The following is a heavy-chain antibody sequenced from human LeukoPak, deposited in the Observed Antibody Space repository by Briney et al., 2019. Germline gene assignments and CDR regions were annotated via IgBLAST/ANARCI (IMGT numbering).Heavy chain of an antibody. CDR3: ATSIVVAGRGVFDY. D-gene: IGHD6-19*01. J-gene: IGHJ4*02. CDR1: GFTFNSYA. Sequence: GGSLRLSCAASGFTFNSYAMTWVRQAPGKGLEWVSSISSSSSYIYYADSVKGRFTISRDNAKNSLYLQMNSLRAEDTAVYYCATSIVVAGRGVFDYWGQGTLVTVSS. CDR2: ISSSSSYI. V-gene: IGHV3-21*01.